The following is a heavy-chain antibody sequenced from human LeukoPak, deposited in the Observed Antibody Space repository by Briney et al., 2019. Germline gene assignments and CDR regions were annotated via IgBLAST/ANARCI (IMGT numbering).Heavy chain of an antibody. V-gene: IGHV1-18*01. J-gene: IGHJ5*02. CDR2: ISPYNGKR. D-gene: IGHD6-13*01. Sequence: ASVKVSCKASGYTFNTCGITWVRQARGQGLEWMGWISPYNGKRKYAQKVQGRVTMTTDTSTSTVYMELRSLRSHDTAVYYCARDLGIGAAGTSWFDAWGQGTLVTVSS. CDR3: ARDLGIGAAGTSWFDA. CDR1: GYTFNTCG.